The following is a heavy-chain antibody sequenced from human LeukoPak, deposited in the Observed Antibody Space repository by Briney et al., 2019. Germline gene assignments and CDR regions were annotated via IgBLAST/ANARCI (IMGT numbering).Heavy chain of an antibody. D-gene: IGHD4-11*01. CDR3: ARDPGNYVFYYYYGMDV. J-gene: IGHJ6*02. V-gene: IGHV3-7*03. CDR2: IKQDGSEK. CDR1: GYPFSDHY. Sequence: PGGSLRLSCAVSGYPFSDHYIDWVRQAPGKGLEWVANIKQDGSEKYYVDSVKGRFTISRDNAKNSLYLQMNSLRAEDTAVYYCARDPGNYVFYYYYGMDVWGQGTTVTVSS.